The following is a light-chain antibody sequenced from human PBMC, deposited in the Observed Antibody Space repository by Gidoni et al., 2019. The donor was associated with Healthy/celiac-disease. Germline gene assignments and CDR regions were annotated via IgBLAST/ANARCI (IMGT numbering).Light chain of an antibody. CDR2: SNN. Sequence: QSVLTQPPSASGTPGQRVTISRSGSSSNIGSNTVNWYQQLPGTAPKLLIYSNNQRPSGVPDRFSGSKSGTSASLAISGLQSEDEADYYCAAWDDSLNGFYVFGTGTKVTVL. CDR1: SSNIGSNT. CDR3: AAWDDSLNGFYV. V-gene: IGLV1-44*01. J-gene: IGLJ1*01.